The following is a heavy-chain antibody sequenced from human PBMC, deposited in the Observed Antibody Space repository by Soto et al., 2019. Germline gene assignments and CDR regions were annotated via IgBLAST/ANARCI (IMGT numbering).Heavy chain of an antibody. V-gene: IGHV4-59*08. CDR2: VHYSGST. CDR3: ARYNDFWSGYSYYFDP. Sequence: SETLSLTCTVSGGSITPNYWNWIRQPPGKGLEWIGYVHYSGSTNYNPSLKSRITMSVDTSKNQFSLKLSSVTAADTAVYYCARYNDFWSGYSYYFDPWGQG. J-gene: IGHJ5*02. CDR1: GGSITPNY. D-gene: IGHD3-3*01.